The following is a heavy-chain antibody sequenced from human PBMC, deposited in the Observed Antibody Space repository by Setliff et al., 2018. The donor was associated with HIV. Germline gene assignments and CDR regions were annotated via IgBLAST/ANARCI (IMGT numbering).Heavy chain of an antibody. D-gene: IGHD2-21*02. J-gene: IGHJ3*02. CDR3: AREVDVVTTSDAFDI. CDR1: GGSISSANYY. Sequence: SETLSLTCTVSGGSISSANYYWSLIRQPPGKGLEWIGYIYYNGNAYYYNPSLKSRTTISLDTSMNQFSLKLTSVTAADTAVYYCAREVDVVTTSDAFDIWGQGTMVTVSS. CDR2: IYYNGNAY. V-gene: IGHV4-30-4*08.